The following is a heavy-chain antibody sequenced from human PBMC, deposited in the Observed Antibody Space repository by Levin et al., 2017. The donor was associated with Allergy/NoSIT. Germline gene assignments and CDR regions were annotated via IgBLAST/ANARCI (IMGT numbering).Heavy chain of an antibody. D-gene: IGHD3-9*01. CDR1: GFTFSSYS. CDR2: ISSSSSYI. V-gene: IGHV3-21*01. J-gene: IGHJ6*02. Sequence: GESLKISCAASGFTFSSYSMNWVRQAPGKGLEWVSSISSSSSYIYYADSVKGRFTISRDNAKNSLYLQMNSLRAEDTAVYYCARDLRGGYYDILTGYYNGIYYYGMDVWGQGTTVTVSS. CDR3: ARDLRGGYYDILTGYYNGIYYYGMDV.